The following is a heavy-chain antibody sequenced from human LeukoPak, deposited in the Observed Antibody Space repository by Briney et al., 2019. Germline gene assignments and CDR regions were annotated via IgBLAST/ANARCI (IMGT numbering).Heavy chain of an antibody. Sequence: SETLSLTCTVSGGSISSYYWSWIRQPAGKGLEWIGRIYTSGSTYYNPSLKSRVTISVDRSKNQFSLKLSSVTAADTAVYYCARDNRIAAADASYYYYYMDVWGQGTMVTVSS. V-gene: IGHV4-4*07. J-gene: IGHJ6*03. CDR1: GGSISSYY. CDR3: ARDNRIAAADASYYYYYMDV. D-gene: IGHD6-13*01. CDR2: IYTSGST.